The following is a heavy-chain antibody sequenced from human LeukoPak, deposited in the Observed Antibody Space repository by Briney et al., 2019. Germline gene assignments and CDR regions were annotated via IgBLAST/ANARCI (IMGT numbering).Heavy chain of an antibody. CDR2: INWNGGST. CDR3: ARAAAAVKKNYYYYYMDV. D-gene: IGHD6-13*01. J-gene: IGHJ6*03. CDR1: GFTFDDYG. Sequence: GGSLRLSCAASGFTFDDYGMSWVRHAPGKGLEWVSGINWNGGSTGYADSVKGRFTISRDNAKNSLYLQMNSLRAEDTALYYCARAAAAVKKNYYYYYMDVWGKGTTVTVSS. V-gene: IGHV3-20*04.